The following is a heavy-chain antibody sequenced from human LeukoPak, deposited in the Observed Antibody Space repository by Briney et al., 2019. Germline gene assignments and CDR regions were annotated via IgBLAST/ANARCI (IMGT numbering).Heavy chain of an antibody. Sequence: ASVKVSCKASGGTFSSYAISWVRQAPGQGLEWMGGIIPILGIANYAQKFQGRVTITADKSTSTAYMELSSLRSEDTAVYYCARDLAPAGGYSYGYVSDYWGQGTLVTVSS. CDR1: GGTFSSYA. J-gene: IGHJ4*02. CDR3: ARDLAPAGGYSYGYVSDY. CDR2: IIPILGIA. D-gene: IGHD5-18*01. V-gene: IGHV1-69*10.